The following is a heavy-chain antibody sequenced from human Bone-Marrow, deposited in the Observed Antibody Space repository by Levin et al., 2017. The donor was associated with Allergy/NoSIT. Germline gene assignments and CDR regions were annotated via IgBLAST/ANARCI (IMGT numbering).Heavy chain of an antibody. CDR2: IYHTGST. D-gene: IGHD3-22*01. J-gene: IGHJ2*01. V-gene: IGHV4-4*02. CDR3: ATMGYYDSSGYRDWYFDL. CDR1: GGSISSSGNW. Sequence: SETLSLTCAVSGGSISSSGNWWSWVRQPPGKGLECIGDIYHTGSTTYNPSLKSRVTILVDKSKNQFSLKLNSVTAADTAVYYCATMGYYDSSGYRDWYFDLWGRGTLVTVSS.